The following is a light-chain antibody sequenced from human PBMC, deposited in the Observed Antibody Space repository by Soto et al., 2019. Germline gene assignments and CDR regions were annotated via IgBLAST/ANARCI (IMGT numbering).Light chain of an antibody. CDR3: QQYDNWPCT. V-gene: IGKV3-15*01. Sequence: KLLTQSPGTLSLSPGERATLFCRASQSLSSSLAWYQQKSGQAPRLIIYGTSRRATGVPVRFSGSGSGTDFTLTISSXQSEDFGVYFCQQYDNWPCTFGQGTKVDIK. CDR2: GTS. J-gene: IGKJ1*01. CDR1: QSLSSS.